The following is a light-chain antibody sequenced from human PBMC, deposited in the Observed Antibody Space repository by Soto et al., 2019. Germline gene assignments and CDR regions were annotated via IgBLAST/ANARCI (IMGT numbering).Light chain of an antibody. V-gene: IGKV3-15*01. Sequence: EMLLTQSPATLSVSLGETATLSCTASQNVWTDLAWYRQKPGKAPKLLVYGATTRATDASARFSGSGSGTEFSLTISSLQSEDFATYYCQQYRSLPRTFGQGSKVEI. CDR2: GAT. CDR1: QNVWTD. CDR3: QQYRSLPRT. J-gene: IGKJ1*01.